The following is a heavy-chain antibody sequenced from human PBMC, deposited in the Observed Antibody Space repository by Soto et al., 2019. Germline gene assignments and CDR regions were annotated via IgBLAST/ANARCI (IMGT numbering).Heavy chain of an antibody. Sequence: QVQLVQSGAEVKKPGASVKVSCKSSGYTFTDYYMHWVRQAPGQGLEWMGFINPNGGSTTYLQKFHGRVPMTRDTSTSTVYMDLSSLRSEDTAVYYCARGSSVAFDYWGQGTLVTVSS. CDR3: ARGSSVAFDY. V-gene: IGHV1-46*01. CDR2: INPNGGST. J-gene: IGHJ4*02. D-gene: IGHD2-21*01. CDR1: GYTFTDYY.